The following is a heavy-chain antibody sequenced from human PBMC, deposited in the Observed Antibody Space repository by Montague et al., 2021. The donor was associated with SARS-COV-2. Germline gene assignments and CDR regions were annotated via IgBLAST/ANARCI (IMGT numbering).Heavy chain of an antibody. V-gene: IGHV4-59*01. D-gene: IGHD1-1*01. CDR1: GDSISSYY. CDR2: IYYTGSA. Sequence: SETLSLTCSVSGDSISSYYWSWIRQPPGRGLDWIEHIYYTGSAKYNPSLKSRVSISVDTSRRQFSLNLKSVTAADTAVYYCARAQPTCCIANCVNDFDYWGQGAQVTVSS. J-gene: IGHJ4*02. CDR3: ARAQPTCCIANCVNDFDY.